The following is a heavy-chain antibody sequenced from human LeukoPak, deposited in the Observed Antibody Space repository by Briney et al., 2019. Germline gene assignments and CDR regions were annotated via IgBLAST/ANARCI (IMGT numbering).Heavy chain of an antibody. CDR3: AREVLRYFDWSVGGNYFDY. D-gene: IGHD3-9*01. CDR2: ISSSGSTI. Sequence: PGGSLRLSCAASGFTFSDYYMSWIRQAPGKGLEWVSYISSSGSTIYYADSVKGRFTISRDNAKNSLYLQMNSLRAEDTAVYYCAREVLRYFDWSVGGNYFDYWGQGTLVTVSS. J-gene: IGHJ4*02. V-gene: IGHV3-11*04. CDR1: GFTFSDYY.